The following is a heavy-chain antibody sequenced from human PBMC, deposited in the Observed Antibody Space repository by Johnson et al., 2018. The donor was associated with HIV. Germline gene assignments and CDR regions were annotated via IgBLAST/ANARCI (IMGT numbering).Heavy chain of an antibody. V-gene: IGHV3-7*01. CDR3: AKCLWCSSLIDAFDI. Sequence: EVQLVESGGGVVQPGRSLRLSCAASGFTFSSYAMHWVRQAPGKGLEWVANINHDASEKYYVDSVKGRFSISRDNSKNTLYLQMNSLRAEDTAVYYCAKCLWCSSLIDAFDIWGQGTTVTVSS. CDR1: GFTFSSYA. J-gene: IGHJ3*02. D-gene: IGHD6-13*01. CDR2: INHDASEK.